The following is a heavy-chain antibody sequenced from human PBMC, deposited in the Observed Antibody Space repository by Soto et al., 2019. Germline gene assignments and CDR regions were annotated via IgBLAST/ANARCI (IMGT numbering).Heavy chain of an antibody. Sequence: SETLSLTCTVSGYSITSGFYWGWVRQSPGKGLEWIGSISYSAKTFYNPSLASRFSIAVDTSKNHFSLRLTSVTAADTALYYCTRGAGAPWVRFDAWGLGTLVTVSS. D-gene: IGHD3-22*01. J-gene: IGHJ5*02. V-gene: IGHV4-38-2*02. CDR3: TRGAGAPWVRFDA. CDR1: GYSITSGFY. CDR2: ISYSAKT.